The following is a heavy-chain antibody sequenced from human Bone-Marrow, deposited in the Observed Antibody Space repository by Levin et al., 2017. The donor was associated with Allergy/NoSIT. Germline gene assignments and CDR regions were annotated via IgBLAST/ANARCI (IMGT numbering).Heavy chain of an antibody. Sequence: GESLKISCAASGFTFNRHVIHWVRQAPGKGLEWVAVISYDGDKKFYADSVKGRFTISRDNSKNTVNLQLSGLRPEDTAVYYCARGSRYSTYSMDVWGQGTTVTVSS. V-gene: IGHV3-30-3*01. D-gene: IGHD1-1*01. CDR3: ARGSRYSTYSMDV. J-gene: IGHJ6*02. CDR1: GFTFNRHV. CDR2: ISYDGDKK.